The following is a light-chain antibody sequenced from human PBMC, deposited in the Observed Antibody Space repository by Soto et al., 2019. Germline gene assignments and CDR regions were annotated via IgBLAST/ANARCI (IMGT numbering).Light chain of an antibody. J-gene: IGKJ1*01. CDR2: AAS. Sequence: DIQMTQSPSSLSASVGDRLTITCRATQSISSHLNWYQQRPGKAPKLLIYAASSLQSGVPARFSGSRSGTDFTLTIRGLQPEDFATYYCQQSSGSRDWAFGQGTKVEIK. CDR3: QQSSGSRDWA. V-gene: IGKV1-39*01. CDR1: QSISSH.